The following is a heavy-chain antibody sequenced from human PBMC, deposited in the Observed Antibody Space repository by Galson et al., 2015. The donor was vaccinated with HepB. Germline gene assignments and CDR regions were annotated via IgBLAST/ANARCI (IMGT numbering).Heavy chain of an antibody. CDR1: GFTFDDYA. Sequence: SLRLSCAASGFTFDDYAMHWVRQAPGKGLEWVSGISWNSGSIGYADSVKGRFTISRDNAKNSLYLQMNSLRAEDTALYYCAKDKGYDFWSGYLDSWGQGTLVTVSS. V-gene: IGHV3-9*01. CDR2: ISWNSGSI. J-gene: IGHJ4*02. D-gene: IGHD3-3*01. CDR3: AKDKGYDFWSGYLDS.